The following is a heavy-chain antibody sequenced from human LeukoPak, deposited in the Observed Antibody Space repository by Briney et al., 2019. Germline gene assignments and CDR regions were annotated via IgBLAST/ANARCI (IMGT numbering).Heavy chain of an antibody. Sequence: GGSLRLSCAASGFTFSSYGMHWVRQAPGKGLEWVAVIWYDGSNKYYADSVKGRFTISRDNSKNTLYLQMNSLRAEDTAVYYCAKVPRAVLWFGESFDYWGQGTLVTVSS. D-gene: IGHD3-10*01. CDR1: GFTFSSYG. CDR3: AKVPRAVLWFGESFDY. CDR2: IWYDGSNK. J-gene: IGHJ4*02. V-gene: IGHV3-33*06.